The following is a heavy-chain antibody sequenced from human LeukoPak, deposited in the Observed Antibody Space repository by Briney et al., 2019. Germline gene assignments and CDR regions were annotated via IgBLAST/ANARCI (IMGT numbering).Heavy chain of an antibody. CDR2: IIPIFGTA. V-gene: IGHV1-69*06. J-gene: IGHJ4*02. Sequence: GASVKVSCKASGGTFSSYAISWVRQAPGQGLEWMGGIIPIFGTANYAQKFQGRVTITADKSTSTAYMELSSLRSEDTAVYYCARGYCSGGSCALPREYDYWGQGTLVTVSS. D-gene: IGHD2-15*01. CDR1: GGTFSSYA. CDR3: ARGYCSGGSCALPREYDY.